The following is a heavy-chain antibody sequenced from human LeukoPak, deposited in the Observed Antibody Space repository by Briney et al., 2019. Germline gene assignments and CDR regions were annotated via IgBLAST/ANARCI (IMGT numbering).Heavy chain of an antibody. V-gene: IGHV1-46*01. CDR3: ARDGAPTARGSVVVPAAIGEVGY. CDR2: VNPSGGST. Sequence: ASVKVSCKASGYTFTSYYMHWVRQAPGQGLEWMGIVNPSGGSTSYAQRFQGRVTMTRDTSTSTVYMELSSLRSEDTAVYYCARDGAPTARGSVVVPAAIGEVGYWGQGTLVTVSS. J-gene: IGHJ4*02. CDR1: GYTFTSYY. D-gene: IGHD2-2*01.